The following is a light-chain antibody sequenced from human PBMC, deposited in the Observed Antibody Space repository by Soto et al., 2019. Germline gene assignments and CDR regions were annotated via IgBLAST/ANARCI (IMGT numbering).Light chain of an antibody. J-gene: IGKJ1*01. CDR2: DAS. V-gene: IGKV3-11*01. CDR1: QSVGTF. Sequence: EIVLAQSPAALSLSPGERATLSCRASQSVGTFFAWYQQKTGQAPRLLIYDASNRATGIPARFSGSGSGTDFTLTISSLEPEDFAVYYCQQCNNWPQWTFGQGTKVDIK. CDR3: QQCNNWPQWT.